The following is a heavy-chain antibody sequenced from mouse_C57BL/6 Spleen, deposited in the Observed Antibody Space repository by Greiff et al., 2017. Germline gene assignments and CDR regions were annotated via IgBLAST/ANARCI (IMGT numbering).Heavy chain of an antibody. CDR1: GYTFTDYY. CDR3: ARPHSTTVYAMDY. CDR2: IYPGSGNT. V-gene: IGHV1-76*01. Sequence: QVQLQQSGAELVRPGASVKLSCKASGYTFTDYYINWVKQRPGQGLEWIARIYPGSGNTYYNEKFKGKATLTAEKSSSTAYMQLSSLTSEDSAVYFCARPHSTTVYAMDYWGQGTSVTVSS. J-gene: IGHJ4*01. D-gene: IGHD1-1*01.